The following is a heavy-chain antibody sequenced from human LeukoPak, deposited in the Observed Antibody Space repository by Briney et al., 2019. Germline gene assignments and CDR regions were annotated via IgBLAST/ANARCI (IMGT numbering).Heavy chain of an antibody. CDR2: INPNSGGT. Sequence: GASVKVSCKASGYTFTGYYMHWVRQAPGQGLEWMGRINPNSGGTNYAQKFQGRVTMTRDTSISTAYMELSRLRSDDTAVYYCARDPLQLLTVDYYGMDVWGQGTTVTVSS. CDR3: ARDPLQLLTVDYYGMDV. J-gene: IGHJ6*02. D-gene: IGHD4-11*01. CDR1: GYTFTGYY. V-gene: IGHV1-2*06.